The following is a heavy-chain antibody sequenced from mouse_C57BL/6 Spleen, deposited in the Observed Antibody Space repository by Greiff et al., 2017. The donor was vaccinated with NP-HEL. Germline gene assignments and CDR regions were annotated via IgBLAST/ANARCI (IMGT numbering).Heavy chain of an antibody. J-gene: IGHJ2*01. CDR3: ARFPGSSYPDY. D-gene: IGHD1-1*01. Sequence: QVQLKQSGPELVKPGASVKISCKASGYAFSSSWMNWVKQRPGKGLEWIGRIYPGDGDTNYNGKFKGKATLTADKSSSTAYMQLSSLTSEDSAVYFCARFPGSSYPDYWGQGTTLTVAS. V-gene: IGHV1-82*01. CDR2: IYPGDGDT. CDR1: GYAFSSSW.